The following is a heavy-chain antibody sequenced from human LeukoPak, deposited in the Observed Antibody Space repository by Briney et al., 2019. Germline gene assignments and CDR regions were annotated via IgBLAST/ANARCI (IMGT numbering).Heavy chain of an antibody. V-gene: IGHV3-48*04. CDR3: ASNPDY. CDR1: GFTFSAYT. D-gene: IGHD1-14*01. CDR2: ISSGSSSV. J-gene: IGHJ4*02. Sequence: GGSLRLSCSASGFTFSAYTMNWVRQAPGQGLEWVSYISSGSSSVYYADSVKGRFTISRDNAKNSLYLQMNSLRAEDTAVYYCASNPDYWGQETLVTVSS.